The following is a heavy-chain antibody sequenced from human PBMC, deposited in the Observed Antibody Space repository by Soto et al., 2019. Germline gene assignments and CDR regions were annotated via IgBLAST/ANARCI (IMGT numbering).Heavy chain of an antibody. D-gene: IGHD5-12*01. Sequence: SVKVSCKASGGTFSSYTISWVRQAPGQGLEWMGRIIPILGIANYAQKFQGRVTITADKSTSTAYMELSSLRSEDTAVYYCAGGVSGFFHPVAYWGQGTLVTVSS. CDR3: AGGVSGFFHPVAY. V-gene: IGHV1-69*02. J-gene: IGHJ4*02. CDR1: GGTFSSYT. CDR2: IIPILGIA.